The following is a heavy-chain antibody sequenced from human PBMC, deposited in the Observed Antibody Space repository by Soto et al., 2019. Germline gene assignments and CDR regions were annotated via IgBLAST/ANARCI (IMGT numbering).Heavy chain of an antibody. CDR1: GFTFSSYA. Sequence: GGSLRLSCAASGFTFSSYAMSWVRQAPGKGLEWVSAISGSGGSTYYADSVKGRFTISRDNSKNTLYLQMNSLRAEDTAVYYCAKDRKRSYYYGSGSSPIGHYYYYMDVWGKGTTVTVSS. CDR2: ISGSGGST. CDR3: AKDRKRSYYYGSGSSPIGHYYYYMDV. J-gene: IGHJ6*03. D-gene: IGHD3-10*01. V-gene: IGHV3-23*01.